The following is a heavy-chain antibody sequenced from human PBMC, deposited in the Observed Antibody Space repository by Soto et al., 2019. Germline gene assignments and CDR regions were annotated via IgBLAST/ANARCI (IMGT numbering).Heavy chain of an antibody. J-gene: IGHJ4*02. V-gene: IGHV4-61*01. CDR2: MSYSGTT. Sequence: PSETLSLTCTVSGGSVSSGSYYWSWIRQPPGKGLEWIAYMSYSGTTNYNPSLESRVTISVGTSKNQFSLKLSSVTAADTAVYYCARAINFDFWSGYYFDYWGQGTLVTVSS. CDR1: GGSVSSGSYY. CDR3: ARAINFDFWSGYYFDY. D-gene: IGHD3-3*01.